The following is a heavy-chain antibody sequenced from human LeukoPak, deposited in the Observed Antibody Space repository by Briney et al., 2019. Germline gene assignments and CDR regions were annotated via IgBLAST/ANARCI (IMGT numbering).Heavy chain of an antibody. CDR1: GFTFSSYA. V-gene: IGHV3-23*01. CDR2: ISGSGGST. D-gene: IGHD6-19*01. CDR3: AKGTGAVAGTGNFDY. J-gene: IGHJ4*02. Sequence: GGSLRLSCAASGFTFSSYAMSWVCQAPGKGLEWVSAISGSGGSTYYADSVKGRFTISRDNSKNTLYLQMNSLRAEDTAVYYCAKGTGAVAGTGNFDYWGQGTLVTVSS.